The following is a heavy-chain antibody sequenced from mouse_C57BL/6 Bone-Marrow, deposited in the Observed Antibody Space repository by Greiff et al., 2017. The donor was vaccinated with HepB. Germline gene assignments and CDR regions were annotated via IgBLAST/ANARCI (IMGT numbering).Heavy chain of an antibody. CDR1: GYTFTSYW. J-gene: IGHJ4*01. D-gene: IGHD2-1*01. Sequence: VKLQQPGAELVKPGASVKVSCKASGYTFTSYWMHWVKQRPGQGLEWIGRIHPSDSDTNYNQKFKGKATLTVDKSSSTAYMQLSSLTSEDSAVYYCALYGNYVDYYAMDYWGQGTSVTVSS. CDR2: IHPSDSDT. V-gene: IGHV1-74*01. CDR3: ALYGNYVDYYAMDY.